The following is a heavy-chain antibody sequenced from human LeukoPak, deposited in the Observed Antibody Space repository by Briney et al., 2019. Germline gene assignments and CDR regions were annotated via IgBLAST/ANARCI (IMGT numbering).Heavy chain of an antibody. D-gene: IGHD2-15*01. CDR2: INHSGST. CDR1: GGSFSGYY. CDR3: ARGRRRYCSGGSCQPPYYGMDV. Sequence: PSETLSLTCAVYGGSFSGYYWSWIRQPPGKGLEWIGEINHSGSTNYNPSLKSRVTISVDTSKNQFSLKLSSVTAADTAVYYCARGRRRYCSGGSCQPPYYGMDVWGQGTTVTVSS. V-gene: IGHV4-34*01. J-gene: IGHJ6*02.